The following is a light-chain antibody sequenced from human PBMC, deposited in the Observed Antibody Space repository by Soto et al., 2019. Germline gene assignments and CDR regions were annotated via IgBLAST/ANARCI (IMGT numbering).Light chain of an antibody. Sequence: QSVLTQPASVSGSPGQSITISCTGTSSDVGAYTFVSWYQQHPDKVPKLMIFDVSRRPSGVSDRFSGSKSSNTASLTISGLQPEDEADYYCSSYTSSSTHVFGSGTKLTVL. CDR1: SSDVGAYTF. J-gene: IGLJ1*01. V-gene: IGLV2-14*03. CDR3: SSYTSSSTHV. CDR2: DVS.